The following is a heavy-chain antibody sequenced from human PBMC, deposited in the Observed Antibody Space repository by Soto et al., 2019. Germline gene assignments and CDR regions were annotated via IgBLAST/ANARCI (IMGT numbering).Heavy chain of an antibody. D-gene: IGHD3-22*01. V-gene: IGHV3-30*18. Sequence: QVQLVESGGGVVQPGRSLRLSCAVSGFTFKNYGMHWVRQAPGKGLEWVAVIVYDGSYKYYADSVQGRFTISRDNSKNTLYMQMNSLRAEDTAVYYRAKDAYYYDSGGDFEGGYFDYWGQGTLVTVSS. CDR1: GFTFKNYG. CDR2: IVYDGSYK. CDR3: AKDAYYYDSGGDFEGGYFDY. J-gene: IGHJ4*02.